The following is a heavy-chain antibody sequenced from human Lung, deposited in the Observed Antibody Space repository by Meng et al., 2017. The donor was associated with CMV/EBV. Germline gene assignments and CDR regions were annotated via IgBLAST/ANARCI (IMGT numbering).Heavy chain of an antibody. V-gene: IGHV1-18*01. J-gene: IGHJ4*02. CDR3: ARVEVGITSRGY. D-gene: IGHD1-26*01. CDR1: GYTFTNYG. Sequence: QAQLVQSGGEVKKPGASVKVSCKASGYTFTNYGITWVRQAPGQGLEWMGWINAYNGDTNYAQTLQGRVTMTTDTSTSTAYMELRSLRSDDTAVYYCARVEVGITSRGYWGQGTLVTVSS. CDR2: INAYNGDT.